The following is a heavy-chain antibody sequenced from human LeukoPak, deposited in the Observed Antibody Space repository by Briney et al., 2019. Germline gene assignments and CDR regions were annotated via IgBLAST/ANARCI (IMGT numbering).Heavy chain of an antibody. Sequence: PSETLSLTCTDSGGSISSDHYYWSWIRQPPGQGLEWIGYIYYSGSTNYNPSLKSRVTISVDTSKNQFSLKLSSVTAADTALYYCARTNDGGYYYGMDVWGQGTTVTVSS. J-gene: IGHJ6*02. CDR3: ARTNDGGYYYGMDV. CDR1: GGSISSDHYY. CDR2: IYYSGST. V-gene: IGHV4-61*01. D-gene: IGHD1-1*01.